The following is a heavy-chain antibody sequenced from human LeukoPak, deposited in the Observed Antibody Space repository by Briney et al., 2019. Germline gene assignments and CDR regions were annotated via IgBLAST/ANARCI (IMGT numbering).Heavy chain of an antibody. V-gene: IGHV1-18*01. CDR2: ISAYNGNT. J-gene: IGHJ5*02. D-gene: IGHD4-23*01. Sequence: ASVKVSCKASGYTFTSYGISWVRQAPGQGLEWMGWISAYNGNTNYAQKLQGRVTMTTDTSTNTAYMELRSLRSDDTAVYYCASTGGGNSLSWFDPWGQGTLVTVSS. CDR3: ASTGGGNSLSWFDP. CDR1: GYTFTSYG.